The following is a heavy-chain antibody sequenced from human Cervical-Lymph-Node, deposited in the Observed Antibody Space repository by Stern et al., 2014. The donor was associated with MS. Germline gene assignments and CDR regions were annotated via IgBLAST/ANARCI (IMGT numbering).Heavy chain of an antibody. J-gene: IGHJ5*02. V-gene: IGHV3-9*01. D-gene: IGHD6-19*01. CDR3: AGGGRRQYSSGWYWFDP. CDR2: ISWNSGSI. Sequence: QLVQSGGGLVPPGRSLRLSCAASGFNFDDFAMHWVRQVPGKGLEWVSGISWNSGSIGFADSVKGRFTISRDNAKNSLFLQMNSLRAEDTALYYCAGGGRRQYSSGWYWFDPRGQGTLVTVSS. CDR1: GFNFDDFA.